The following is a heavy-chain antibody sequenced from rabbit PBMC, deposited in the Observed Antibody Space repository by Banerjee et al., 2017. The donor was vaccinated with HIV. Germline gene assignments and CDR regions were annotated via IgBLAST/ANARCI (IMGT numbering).Heavy chain of an antibody. CDR2: INTSSANT. V-gene: IGHV1S45*01. CDR3: ARNFDL. CDR1: GFSFSNKYV. J-gene: IGHJ4*01. Sequence: QEQLEESGGDLVKPEGSLTLTCTASGFSFSNKYVMCWVRQAPGKGLEWIACINTSSANTVYATWAKGRFTISKTSSTVDLKMTSLTAADTATYFCARNFDLWGPGTLVTVS.